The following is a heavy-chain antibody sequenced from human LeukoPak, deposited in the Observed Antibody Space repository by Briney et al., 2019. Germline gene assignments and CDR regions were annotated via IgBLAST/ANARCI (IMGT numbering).Heavy chain of an antibody. CDR1: GGSINNYY. CDR3: ARGDGVASASGGVDP. V-gene: IGHV4-4*07. Sequence: SETLSLTCTVSGGSINNYYWSWIRQPAGKGLEWIGRIYHSGSADVTPSLKSRATVSADRSKNQFSLKLSSVTAADTAVYYCARGDGVASASGGVDPWGQGTLVTVTS. J-gene: IGHJ5*02. D-gene: IGHD6-13*01. CDR2: IYHSGSA.